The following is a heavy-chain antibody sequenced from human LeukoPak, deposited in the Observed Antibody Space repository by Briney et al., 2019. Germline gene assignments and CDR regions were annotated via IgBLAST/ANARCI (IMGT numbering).Heavy chain of an antibody. Sequence: SETLSLTCTVSGGSISSYYWSWIRQPPGKGLEWIGEINHSGSTNYNPSLKSRVTISVDTSKNQFSLKLSSVTAADTAVYYCARGRSGSYRKDYYYGMDVWGQGTTVTVSS. D-gene: IGHD1-26*01. J-gene: IGHJ6*02. CDR1: GGSISSYY. CDR3: ARGRSGSYRKDYYYGMDV. V-gene: IGHV4-34*01. CDR2: INHSGST.